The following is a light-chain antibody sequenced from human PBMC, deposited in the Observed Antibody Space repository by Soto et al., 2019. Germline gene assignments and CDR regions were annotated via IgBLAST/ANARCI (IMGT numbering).Light chain of an antibody. Sequence: EIVLTQSPDTLSLSPGQRATLSCRASQSVRSDYFAWYQQKPGQAPRVIIFGVSTRATGVPDRFSGSGSGTDFTLTISRLEPEDFALYYCQQYGNSPLTFGGGT. CDR1: QSVRSDY. V-gene: IGKV3-20*01. J-gene: IGKJ4*01. CDR2: GVS. CDR3: QQYGNSPLT.